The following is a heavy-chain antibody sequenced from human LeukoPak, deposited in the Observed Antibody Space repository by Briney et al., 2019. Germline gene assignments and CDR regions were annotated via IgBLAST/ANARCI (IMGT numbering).Heavy chain of an antibody. D-gene: IGHD1-1*01. V-gene: IGHV6-1*01. CDR2: TYYRTKWYN. CDR3: ARLATKEGRDY. J-gene: IGHJ4*02. Sequence: SQTLSLTCAISGDSVSSKSADWNWISQSPSRGLEWLVRTYYRTKWYNEYAVSLKSRLTIKPDTSKNQFSVQLNSVTPEDTAVYYCARLATKEGRDYWGQGTLVTVSS. CDR1: GDSVSSKSAD.